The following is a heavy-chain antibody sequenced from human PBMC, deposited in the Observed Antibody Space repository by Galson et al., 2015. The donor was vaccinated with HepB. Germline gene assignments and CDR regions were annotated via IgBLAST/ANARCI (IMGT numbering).Heavy chain of an antibody. Sequence: SETLSLTCTVSGGSISTSFYYWAWIRQPPGKGLEWIGNIYYSGSTYYNPSLKSRVTISVDTSKNQFSLKLSSVTAADTAVYYCARQPPFDIAVAGYFDYWGQGTLVSVSS. D-gene: IGHD6-19*01. V-gene: IGHV4-39*01. CDR1: GGSISTSFYY. CDR3: ARQPPFDIAVAGYFDY. J-gene: IGHJ4*02. CDR2: IYYSGST.